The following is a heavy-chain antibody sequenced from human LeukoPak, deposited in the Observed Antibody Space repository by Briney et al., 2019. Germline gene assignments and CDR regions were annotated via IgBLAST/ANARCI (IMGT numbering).Heavy chain of an antibody. J-gene: IGHJ4*02. CDR1: GFTISSYW. V-gene: IGHV3-7*05. CDR3: ARDRPDYYYDSGSYYNTY. D-gene: IGHD3-10*01. Sequence: GGSLRLSCAASGFTISSYWMTWVRQAPGKGLEWVANIKQDGSDKYYVDSVKGRFTISRDNAKNSLSLQMNSLRAEDTAVYYCARDRPDYYYDSGSYYNTYWGQGTLVTVSS. CDR2: IKQDGSDK.